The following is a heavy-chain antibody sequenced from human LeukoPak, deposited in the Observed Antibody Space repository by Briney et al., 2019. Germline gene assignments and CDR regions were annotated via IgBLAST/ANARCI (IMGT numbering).Heavy chain of an antibody. CDR2: ISSSSSYI. J-gene: IGHJ4*02. CDR1: GFTFSSYS. D-gene: IGHD3-22*01. V-gene: IGHV3-21*01. Sequence: PGGSLRLSCAASGFTFSSYSMNWDRQAPGKGLEWVSSISSSSSYIYYADSVKGRFAISRDNAKNSLYLQMNSLRAEDTAVYYCARVYDSSGYGGLDYWGQGTLVTVSS. CDR3: ARVYDSSGYGGLDY.